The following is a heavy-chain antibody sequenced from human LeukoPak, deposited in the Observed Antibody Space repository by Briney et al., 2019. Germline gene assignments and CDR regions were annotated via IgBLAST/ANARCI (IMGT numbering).Heavy chain of an antibody. CDR3: ARQVGYCSGGSCSKTRPFDY. CDR1: GGSISSGGYY. CDR2: IYYSGST. V-gene: IGHV4-61*08. Sequence: SQTLSLTCTVSGGSISSGGYYWSWIRQHPGRGLEWIGYIYYSGSTNYNPSLKSRVTISVDTSKNQFSLKLSSVTAADTAVYYCARQVGYCSGGSCSKTRPFDYWGQGTLVTVSS. D-gene: IGHD2-15*01. J-gene: IGHJ4*02.